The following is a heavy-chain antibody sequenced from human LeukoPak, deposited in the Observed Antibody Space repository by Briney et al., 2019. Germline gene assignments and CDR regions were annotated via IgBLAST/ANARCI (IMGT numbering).Heavy chain of an antibody. CDR3: ARGLGGARIFDY. Sequence: SETLSPTCTVSGGSISSYYWSWIRQPPGKGLEWIGYIYYSGSTNYNPSLKSRVTISVDTSKNQFSLKLSSVTAADTAVYYCARGLGGARIFDYWGQGTLVTVSS. CDR1: GGSISSYY. J-gene: IGHJ4*02. V-gene: IGHV4-59*12. CDR2: IYYSGST. D-gene: IGHD1-26*01.